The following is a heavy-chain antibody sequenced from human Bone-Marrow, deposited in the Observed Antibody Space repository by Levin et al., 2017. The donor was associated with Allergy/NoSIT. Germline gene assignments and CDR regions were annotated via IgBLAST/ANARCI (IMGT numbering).Heavy chain of an antibody. J-gene: IGHJ4*02. CDR3: TRSRGDSSTSYFDY. V-gene: IGHV3-73*01. Sequence: PGGSLRLSCAASGFTFSGSAMYWVRQASGKGLEWVARIGSKANSYATAYAVSVKGRFAIFRDDAKNTAYLQMSSLKTEDTAVYYCTRSRGDSSTSYFDYWGQGTLVTVSS. CDR1: GFTFSGSA. D-gene: IGHD2-2*01. CDR2: IGSKANSYAT.